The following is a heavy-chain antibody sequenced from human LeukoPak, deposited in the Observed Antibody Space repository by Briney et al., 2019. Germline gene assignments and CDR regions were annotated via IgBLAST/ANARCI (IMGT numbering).Heavy chain of an antibody. Sequence: SVKVSCKASGGTFSSYAISWVRQAPGQGLEWMGRIIPILGIANCAQKFQGRVTITADKSTSTAYMELSSLRSEDTAVYYCATVPAGRWFDPWGQGTLVTVSS. CDR3: ATVPAGRWFDP. D-gene: IGHD2-2*01. J-gene: IGHJ5*02. CDR1: GGTFSSYA. V-gene: IGHV1-69*04. CDR2: IIPILGIA.